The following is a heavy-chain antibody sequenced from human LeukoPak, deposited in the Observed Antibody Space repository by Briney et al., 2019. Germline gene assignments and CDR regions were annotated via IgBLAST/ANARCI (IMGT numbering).Heavy chain of an antibody. CDR2: IVVGSGNT. CDR1: GFTFTTSA. J-gene: IGHJ3*02. CDR3: AAVPNANAWYWDDAFDI. V-gene: IGHV1-58*01. D-gene: IGHD2-8*02. Sequence: ASVTVSCTASGFTFTTSAVQWVSQACGQRLEWIGGIVVGSGNTDHAQKFQGRLTITRDISTSTAYMELSSLTSDDTAVYYCAAVPNANAWYWDDAFDIWGQGTMVTVSS.